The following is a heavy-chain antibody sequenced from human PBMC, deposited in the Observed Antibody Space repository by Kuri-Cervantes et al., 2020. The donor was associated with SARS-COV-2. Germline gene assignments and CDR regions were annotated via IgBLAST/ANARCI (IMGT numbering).Heavy chain of an antibody. J-gene: IGHJ6*03. V-gene: IGHV4-34*01. CDR3: ARDGRPPYYYYYMDV. Sequence: SETLSLTCAVYGGSFSGYYWSWIRQPPGKGLEWIGEINHSGSTNHNPSLKSRVTISVDTSKNQFSLKLSSVTAADTAVYYCARDGRPPYYYYYMDVWGKGTTVTVSS. D-gene: IGHD1-26*01. CDR1: GGSFSGYY. CDR2: INHSGST.